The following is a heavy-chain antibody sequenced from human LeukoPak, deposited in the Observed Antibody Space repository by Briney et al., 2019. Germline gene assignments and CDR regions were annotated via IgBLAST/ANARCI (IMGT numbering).Heavy chain of an antibody. J-gene: IGHJ6*02. CDR3: ARAVSDSSGSDV. V-gene: IGHV4-34*01. Sequence: PSETLSLTCAVYGGSFSGYYWCWIRQPPGKGLEWIGEINHSGSTNYNPSLKSRVTISVDTSKNQFSLKLSSVTAADTAVYYCARAVSDSSGSDVWGQGTTVTVSS. CDR2: INHSGST. D-gene: IGHD3-22*01. CDR1: GGSFSGYY.